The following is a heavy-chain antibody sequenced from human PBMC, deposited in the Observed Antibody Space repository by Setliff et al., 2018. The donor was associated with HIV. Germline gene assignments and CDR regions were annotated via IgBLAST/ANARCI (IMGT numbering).Heavy chain of an antibody. Sequence: PGGSLRLSCAASGFTFSSYAMSWVRQAPGKGLEWVSAISGGGGSTYYGDSVKGRFTISRDTSKNTLYLQMNSLRAEDTAVYYCAKENSFYDFGSGSYLFDFWGQGTLVTVSS. J-gene: IGHJ4*02. CDR1: GFTFSSYA. D-gene: IGHD3-10*01. CDR3: AKENSFYDFGSGSYLFDF. V-gene: IGHV3-23*01. CDR2: ISGGGGST.